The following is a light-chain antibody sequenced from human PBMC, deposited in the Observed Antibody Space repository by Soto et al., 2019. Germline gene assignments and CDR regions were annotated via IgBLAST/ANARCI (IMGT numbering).Light chain of an antibody. V-gene: IGLV2-14*01. CDR1: SSDVGLYDY. Sequence: QSPLTQPASVSGSPGQSITISCTGTSSDVGLYDYVSWYQQHPGKAPQLMIYAVSNRPSGVSNRFSASKSGNTASLFISGLQTQMEVHYYCSSKRTTTRRVFGTG. CDR2: AVS. J-gene: IGLJ1*01. CDR3: SSKRTTTRRV.